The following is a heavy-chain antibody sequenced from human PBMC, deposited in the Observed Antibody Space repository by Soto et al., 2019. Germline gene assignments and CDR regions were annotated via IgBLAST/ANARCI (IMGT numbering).Heavy chain of an antibody. Sequence: QPGGSLRLSCAASGFTFSSYGMHWVRQAPGKGLEWVAVISYDGSNKYYADSVKGRFTISRDNSKNTLYLQMNSLRAEDTAVYYCAKDLGAAAGDPDYWGQGTLVTVSS. V-gene: IGHV3-30*18. D-gene: IGHD6-13*01. CDR1: GFTFSSYG. CDR3: AKDLGAAAGDPDY. J-gene: IGHJ4*02. CDR2: ISYDGSNK.